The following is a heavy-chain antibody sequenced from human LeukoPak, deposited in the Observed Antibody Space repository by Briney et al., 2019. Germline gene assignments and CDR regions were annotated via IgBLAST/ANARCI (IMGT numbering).Heavy chain of an antibody. CDR3: AIWNYYDSSGYWPFDY. CDR1: GGTFSIYA. D-gene: IGHD3-22*01. J-gene: IGHJ4*02. Sequence: SVKVSCKASGGTFSIYAISWVRQAPGPGLEWMGGIIPIFGTANYAQKFQGRVTITADESTSTAYMELSSLRSDDTAVYYCAIWNYYDSSGYWPFDYWGQGTLVTVSS. V-gene: IGHV1-69*13. CDR2: IIPIFGTA.